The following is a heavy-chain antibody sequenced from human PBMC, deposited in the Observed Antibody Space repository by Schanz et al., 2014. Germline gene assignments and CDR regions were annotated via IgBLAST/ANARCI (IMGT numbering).Heavy chain of an antibody. CDR1: GFIFNDYY. CDR3: ARDHASAWYTVDY. Sequence: EVQLVESGGGLVQPGRSLRLSCAASGFIFNDYYMNWIRQAPGKGLEWLSYISSSSGTIYYADSMKGRFTISRDNAKNSLYLQINSLRDEDTAVYYCARDHASAWYTVDYWGQGTLVTVSS. V-gene: IGHV3-48*02. D-gene: IGHD6-19*01. J-gene: IGHJ4*02. CDR2: ISSSSGTI.